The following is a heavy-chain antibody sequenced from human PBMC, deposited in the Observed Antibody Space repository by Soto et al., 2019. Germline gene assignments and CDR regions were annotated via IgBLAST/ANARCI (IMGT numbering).Heavy chain of an antibody. CDR1: GFTFSSYS. CDR2: ISSSSSTI. V-gene: IGHV3-48*01. Sequence: GGSLRLSCAASGFTFSSYSMNWVRQAPGKELEWVSYISSSSSTIYYADSVKGRFTISRDNAKNSLYLQMNSLRAEDTAVYYCARDGRSAAAGPYYYYMDVWGKGTTVTVSS. CDR3: ARDGRSAAAGPYYYYMDV. J-gene: IGHJ6*03. D-gene: IGHD6-13*01.